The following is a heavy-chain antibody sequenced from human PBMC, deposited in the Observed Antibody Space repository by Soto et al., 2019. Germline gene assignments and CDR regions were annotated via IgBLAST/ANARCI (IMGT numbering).Heavy chain of an antibody. J-gene: IGHJ6*02. D-gene: IGHD6-13*01. Sequence: QLQLQESGPGLVKPSETLSLTCTVSGGSISSSSYWGWIRQPPGKGLEWIGSIYSIGSPYYNPSLKSRVTISGDTSKNQFSLKLGSVTAADTAVYYCRRSSRYSTDVWGQGTTVTVSS. CDR3: RRSSRYSTDV. CDR1: GGSISSSSY. V-gene: IGHV4-39*01. CDR2: IYSIGSP.